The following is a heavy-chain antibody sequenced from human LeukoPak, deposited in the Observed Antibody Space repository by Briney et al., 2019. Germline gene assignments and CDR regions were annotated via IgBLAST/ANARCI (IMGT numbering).Heavy chain of an antibody. Sequence: SETLSLTCSVSSVSINGYYWSWIRQSAGKGLEWLGRFYFSGSSDYNPSLKSRVSMSIDTSQYHFYLRLTSVTAADTGVYFCAREVNEKHDAFDMWGQGTMVAVSS. CDR1: SVSINGYY. CDR3: AREVNEKHDAFDM. CDR2: FYFSGSS. D-gene: IGHD2-8*01. V-gene: IGHV4-4*07. J-gene: IGHJ3*02.